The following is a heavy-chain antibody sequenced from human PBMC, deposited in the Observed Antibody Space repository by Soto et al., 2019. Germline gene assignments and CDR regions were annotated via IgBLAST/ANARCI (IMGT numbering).Heavy chain of an antibody. CDR3: ARGHKRGYSCGSVDP. CDR2: INPNSGGT. CDR1: GYTFTGYY. Sequence: ASVKVSCKASGYTFTGYYMHWVRQAPGQGLEWMGWINPNSGGTNYAQKFQGRVTMTRDTSISTAYMELSRLRSDDTAVYYCARGHKRGYSCGSVDPWGQGTLVTVSS. J-gene: IGHJ5*02. D-gene: IGHD5-18*01. V-gene: IGHV1-2*02.